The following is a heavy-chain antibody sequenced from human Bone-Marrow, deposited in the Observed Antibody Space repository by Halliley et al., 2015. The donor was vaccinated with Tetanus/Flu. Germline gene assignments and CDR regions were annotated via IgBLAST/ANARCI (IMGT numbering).Heavy chain of an antibody. D-gene: IGHD3-16*01. J-gene: IGHJ6*02. CDR1: GFTFSNYE. V-gene: IGHV3-48*03. CDR3: ARGFGDYYYGVDV. Sequence: SLRLSCAASGFTFSNYEMNWFRQAPGKGLEWVSHISSRSTMHYSSSVRGRFTISRDNAKNSLYLQMHSLRAEDTGIYFCARGFGDYYYGVDVWGQGTTVTASS. CDR2: ISSRSTM.